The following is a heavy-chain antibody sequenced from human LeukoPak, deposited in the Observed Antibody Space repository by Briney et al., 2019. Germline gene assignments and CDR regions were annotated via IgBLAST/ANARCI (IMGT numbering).Heavy chain of an antibody. V-gene: IGHV3-23*01. CDR3: AKGESSNWYYLDY. D-gene: IGHD6-13*01. Sequence: GGSLRLSCAASGFTFSSYAMNWVRQAPGKGLEWVSALSGSAGSTYYADSVKGRFTISRDNSKNTLYLQMNSLRAEDTAVYYCAKGESSNWYYLDYWGQGTLVTVSS. J-gene: IGHJ4*02. CDR1: GFTFSSYA. CDR2: LSGSAGST.